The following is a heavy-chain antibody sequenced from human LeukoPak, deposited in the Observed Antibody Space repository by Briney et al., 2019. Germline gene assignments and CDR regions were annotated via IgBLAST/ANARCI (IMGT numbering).Heavy chain of an antibody. Sequence: ASETLSLTCAVSGYSLSNGFYRGWIRQPPGKGLEWIGSIFHTGNTYYNPSLKSRLTISVDTSKNQFSLQLRSVTAADTAVYYCARLRYSGSSLGAFDYWGQGTLVTVSS. J-gene: IGHJ4*02. CDR3: ARLRYSGSSLGAFDY. CDR1: GYSLSNGFY. D-gene: IGHD1-26*01. CDR2: IFHTGNT. V-gene: IGHV4-38-2*01.